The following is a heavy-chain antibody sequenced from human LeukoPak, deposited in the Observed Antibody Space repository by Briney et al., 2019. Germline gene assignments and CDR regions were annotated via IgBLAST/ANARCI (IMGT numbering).Heavy chain of an antibody. CDR1: LGSFSGYY. Sequence: SETLSLTCAVYLGSFSGYYWSWIRQPPGKGLEWIGEINHSGSTNYNPSLKSRVTISVDTSKNQFSLKLSSVTAADTAVYYCARRNYSGYDFAYWGQGTLVTVSS. CDR3: ARRNYSGYDFAY. D-gene: IGHD5-12*01. CDR2: INHSGST. V-gene: IGHV4-34*01. J-gene: IGHJ4*02.